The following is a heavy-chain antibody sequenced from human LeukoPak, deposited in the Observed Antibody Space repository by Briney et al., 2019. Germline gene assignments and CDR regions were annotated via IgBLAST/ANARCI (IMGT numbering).Heavy chain of an antibody. V-gene: IGHV4-4*07. CDR3: ARGPGTWYYY. CDR1: GGSISSYY. J-gene: IGHJ4*02. D-gene: IGHD6-13*01. Sequence: TPSETLSLTCTVSGGSISSYYWTWIRQPAGKGLEWIGRIYSSGSTNYNPSLKSRVTMSVDTSKNQFSLRLSSVTAADAAVYYCARGPGTWYYYWGQGTLVTVSS. CDR2: IYSSGST.